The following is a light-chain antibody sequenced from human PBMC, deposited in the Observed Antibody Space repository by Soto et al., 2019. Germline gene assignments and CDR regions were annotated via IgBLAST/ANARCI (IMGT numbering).Light chain of an antibody. Sequence: QSVLTQPASVSGSPGQSITISCTGTSSDVGGYNYVSWYQQHPGKAPKLMIYDVNNRPSGVSNRFSGSKSGNTASLTISGLQAEDLSYYYCSSYTGSSSNYVFGTGPKFTVL. CDR1: SSDVGGYNY. CDR3: SSYTGSSSNYV. CDR2: DVN. V-gene: IGLV2-14*01. J-gene: IGLJ1*01.